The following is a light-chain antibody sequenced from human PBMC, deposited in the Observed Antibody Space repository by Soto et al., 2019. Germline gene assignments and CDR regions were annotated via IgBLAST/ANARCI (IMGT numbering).Light chain of an antibody. Sequence: EIVLTQSPATLSLSPGERATLSCRASQSVSSYLAWYQQKPGQAPRLLIYDASNRATGIPARFSGSGSGTDFTLTISSLEPADFAVYYCQQRSNWPPTFCQGTRLEIK. V-gene: IGKV3-11*01. CDR1: QSVSSY. CDR3: QQRSNWPPT. J-gene: IGKJ5*01. CDR2: DAS.